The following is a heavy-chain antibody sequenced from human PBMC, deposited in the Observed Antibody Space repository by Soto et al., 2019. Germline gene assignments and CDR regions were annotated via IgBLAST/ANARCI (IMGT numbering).Heavy chain of an antibody. D-gene: IGHD2-15*01. CDR3: ARSSRGGNAGYFDL. V-gene: IGHV3-53*02. CDR1: GFTVSSNY. Sequence: EVQLVETGGGLIQPGWSLRLSCAASGFTVSSNYMSWVRQAPGKGLEWVSVIYSGGSTHYADSVKGRFTISRDNSKNTLYLQMNSLRAEDTAVYYCARSSRGGNAGYFDLWGRGTLVTVSS. J-gene: IGHJ2*01. CDR2: IYSGGST.